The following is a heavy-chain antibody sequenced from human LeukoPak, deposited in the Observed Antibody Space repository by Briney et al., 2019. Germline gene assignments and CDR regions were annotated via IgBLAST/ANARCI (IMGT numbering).Heavy chain of an antibody. Sequence: QPGGSLRLSCAASGFTFSSYGMHWVRQAPGKGLEWVAVIWYDGSNKYYADSVKGRFTISRDNSKNTLYLQMNSLRAEDTAVYYCARARDDFVVVPAAIRYDFDYWGQGTLVTVSS. CDR1: GFTFSSYG. CDR2: IWYDGSNK. V-gene: IGHV3-30*19. CDR3: ARARDDFVVVPAAIRYDFDY. D-gene: IGHD2-2*02. J-gene: IGHJ4*02.